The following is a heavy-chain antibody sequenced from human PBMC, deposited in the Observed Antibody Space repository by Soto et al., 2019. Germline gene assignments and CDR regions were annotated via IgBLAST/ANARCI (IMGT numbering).Heavy chain of an antibody. CDR3: GSDAVTTRHSYCYDMDV. CDR2: VSYSGST. J-gene: IGHJ6*04. CDR1: GGPIKNSGYY. V-gene: IGHV4-31*03. D-gene: IGHD1-1*01. Sequence: QVQLQESGPGLVKPSQTLSLTCTVSGGPIKNSGYYWSWIRKHPEKGLEWIGYVSYSGSTAYAPSLTSRVNLSVHMSNNKFFLNLNSVTARITAVYYGGSDAVTTRHSYCYDMDVWGRGTTVTVSS.